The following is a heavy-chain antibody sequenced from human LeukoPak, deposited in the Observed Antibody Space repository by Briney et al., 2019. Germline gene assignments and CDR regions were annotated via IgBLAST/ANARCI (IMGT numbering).Heavy chain of an antibody. V-gene: IGHV4-34*01. CDR2: INHSRAT. Sequence: PSETLSLTCAVSGGSFIGYYWSWIRQPPGKGVEWVGEINHSRATNYNPSLKSRVTISVVTSKKEFSLELKSVTAADTAIYYCARGYFDYYGSGSYYNLIDYWGQGILVTVSS. J-gene: IGHJ4*02. D-gene: IGHD3-10*01. CDR3: ARGYFDYYGSGSYYNLIDY. CDR1: GGSFIGYY.